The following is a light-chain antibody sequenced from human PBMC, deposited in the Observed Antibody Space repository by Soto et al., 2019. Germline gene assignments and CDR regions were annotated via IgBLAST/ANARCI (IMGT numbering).Light chain of an antibody. CDR2: NTN. J-gene: IGLJ3*02. CDR1: SGPVFTSSY. V-gene: IGLV8-61*01. Sequence: QAVVTQEPSFSVSPGGTVTLTCGLSSGPVFTSSYPNWYQQTPGQAPRTLIFNTNTRSSGVPDRFSGSILGDKAALTITGAQADDDSYYYCLLYLGGGIWVFGGGTKLTAL. CDR3: LLYLGGGIWV.